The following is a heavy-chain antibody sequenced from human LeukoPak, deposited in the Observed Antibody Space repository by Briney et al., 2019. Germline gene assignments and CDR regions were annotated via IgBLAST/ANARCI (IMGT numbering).Heavy chain of an antibody. D-gene: IGHD7-27*01. CDR3: ARVKPGPRHFDS. CDR1: GGSISSYY. CDR2: IYYSGST. V-gene: IGHV4-59*01. Sequence: SETLSLTCTVSGGSISSYYWSWIRQPPGKGLEWIGYIYYSGSTNYNPSLKSRVTISVDTSKNQFSLKLTSVTAADTAVYYCARVKPGPRHFDSWDQGTLVTVSS. J-gene: IGHJ4*02.